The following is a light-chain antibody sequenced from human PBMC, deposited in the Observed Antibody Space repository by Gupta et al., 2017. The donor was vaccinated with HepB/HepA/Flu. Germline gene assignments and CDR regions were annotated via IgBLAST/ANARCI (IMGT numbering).Light chain of an antibody. CDR2: AAS. V-gene: IGKV3-15*01. Sequence: IVLTQSPATLSVSPGERATLSCRASQSVSSSYLAWYQQKPGQAPRLFIYAASTRATGIPARFSGSGSGTEFTLTISSLQSEDFAVYYCQQYNNWPWTFGQGTKVEIK. J-gene: IGKJ1*01. CDR3: QQYNNWPWT. CDR1: QSVSSSY.